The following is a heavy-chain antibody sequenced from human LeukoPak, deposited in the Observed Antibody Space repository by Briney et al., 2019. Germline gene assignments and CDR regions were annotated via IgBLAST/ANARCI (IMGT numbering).Heavy chain of an antibody. CDR2: ISWNSGSI. J-gene: IGHJ6*03. V-gene: IGHV3-9*01. D-gene: IGHD6-6*01. CDR1: GFTFDDYA. Sequence: PGRSLRLSCAASGFTFDDYAMHWVRQGPGKGLEWVSGISWNSGSIGYADSVKGRFTISRDNSKNSLYLQMNSLRAEDTALYYCAKGMRQQLVAEGNYYYYYYMDVWGKGTTVTVSS. CDR3: AKGMRQQLVAEGNYYYYYYMDV.